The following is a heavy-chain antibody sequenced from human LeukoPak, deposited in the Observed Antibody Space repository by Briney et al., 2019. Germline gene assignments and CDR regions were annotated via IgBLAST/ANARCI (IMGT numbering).Heavy chain of an antibody. Sequence: GGSLRLSCAASGFTFSSNYMSWVRQAPGKGLEWVSVIYSGGSTYYSGSVKGRFTISRDNSKNTLYLQMNSLRAEDTAVYYCARAWGSMVTGFDYWGQGTLVTVSS. J-gene: IGHJ4*02. D-gene: IGHD5-18*01. CDR2: IYSGGST. CDR1: GFTFSSNY. V-gene: IGHV3-53*01. CDR3: ARAWGSMVTGFDY.